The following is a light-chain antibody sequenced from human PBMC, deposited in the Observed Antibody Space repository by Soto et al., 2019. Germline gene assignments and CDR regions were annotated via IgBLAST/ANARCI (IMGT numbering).Light chain of an antibody. Sequence: QSVLTQPPSVSAAPAQKVTISCSGSNSNIGTNYVSWYQHLPGTAPKLLIYDDNKRPSGIPDRFSASKSGTSATLGITGLQTGDEADYYCGTWDSSLSAEVFGGGTKLTVL. CDR3: GTWDSSLSAEV. CDR2: DDN. V-gene: IGLV1-51*01. J-gene: IGLJ2*01. CDR1: NSNIGTNY.